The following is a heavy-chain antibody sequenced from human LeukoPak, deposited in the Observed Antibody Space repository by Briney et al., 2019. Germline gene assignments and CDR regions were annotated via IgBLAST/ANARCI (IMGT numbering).Heavy chain of an antibody. D-gene: IGHD2-15*01. CDR2: INHSGST. J-gene: IGHJ4*02. V-gene: IGHV4-34*01. CDR1: GGSFSGYY. Sequence: SETLSLTCAVYGGSFSGYYWSWIRQPPGKGLEWIGEINHSGSTNYNPSLKSRVTISVDTSKNQFSLKLSSVTAADTAVYYCARGLGGRGDYWGQGTLVTVSS. CDR3: ARGLGGRGDY.